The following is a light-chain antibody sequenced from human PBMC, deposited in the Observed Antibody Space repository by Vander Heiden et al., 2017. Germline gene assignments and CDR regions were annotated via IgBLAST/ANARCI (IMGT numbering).Light chain of an antibody. V-gene: IGKV1-27*01. CDR1: QGISNY. Sequence: IQITQSPSSLSASVGDTVTITFRARQGISNYLDWYQQKPGKVPKLLIYAASNLQSGVPSRFSGSGSGTDFTLTISSLQPEDVATYYCKKYNSAPPTFGHGTKVDIK. CDR3: KKYNSAPPT. J-gene: IGKJ3*01. CDR2: AAS.